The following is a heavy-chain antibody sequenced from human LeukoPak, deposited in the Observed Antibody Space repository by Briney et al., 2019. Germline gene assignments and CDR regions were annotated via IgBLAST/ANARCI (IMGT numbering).Heavy chain of an antibody. D-gene: IGHD3-9*01. CDR2: ISGSDGST. CDR3: AKSLRKDILTDLPLIDAFDI. J-gene: IGHJ3*02. CDR1: GFTFSSSA. Sequence: GGSLRLSCAASGFTFSSSAMSWVRLAPGKGLEWVSGISGSDGSTYYADSVKGRFTISRDNSKNTLFLQMNSLRAEDTAVYYCAKSLRKDILTDLPLIDAFDIWGQGTMVTVSS. V-gene: IGHV3-23*01.